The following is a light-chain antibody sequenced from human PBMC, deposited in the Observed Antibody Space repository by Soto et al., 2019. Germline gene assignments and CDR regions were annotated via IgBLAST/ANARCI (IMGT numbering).Light chain of an antibody. Sequence: DIQMTQSPSTLSASVGDRVTITCRASQSFTTWLAWYQQKPGKAPKLLVYDVSSLESGVPSRFSGSGSGTEFTLTISSLQPDDFATYYCQQYKSSPWTFGQGTKVDIK. J-gene: IGKJ1*01. V-gene: IGKV1-5*01. CDR2: DVS. CDR3: QQYKSSPWT. CDR1: QSFTTW.